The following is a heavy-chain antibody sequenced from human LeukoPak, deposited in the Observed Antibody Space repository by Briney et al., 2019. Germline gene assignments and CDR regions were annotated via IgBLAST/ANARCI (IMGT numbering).Heavy chain of an antibody. CDR1: GFTFSSYG. CDR3: ARDLQGMTTVTYYFDY. J-gene: IGHJ4*02. V-gene: IGHV3-33*01. D-gene: IGHD4-17*01. CDR2: IWYDGSNK. Sequence: GGSLRLSCAGSGFTFSSYGMHWVRQAPGKGLEWVAVIWYDGSNKYYADSVKGRFTISRDNSKNTLYLQMNSLRAEDTAVYYCARDLQGMTTVTYYFDYWGQGTLVTVSS.